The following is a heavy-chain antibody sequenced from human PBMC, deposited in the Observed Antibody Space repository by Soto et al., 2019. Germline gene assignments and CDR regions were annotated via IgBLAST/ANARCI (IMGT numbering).Heavy chain of an antibody. Sequence: DVQLLESGGGLVQPGGSLRLSCAASGFTFSSYAMSWVRQAPGRGLEWVSGISGIGRITHYADSVKGRFTISRDNSQNTLYLQMNSLRAEDTALYYCVKPYFDFWSGYYAAAKEDAFDIWGQGTVVTVSS. V-gene: IGHV3-23*01. CDR2: ISGIGRIT. D-gene: IGHD3-3*01. CDR1: GFTFSSYA. J-gene: IGHJ3*02. CDR3: VKPYFDFWSGYYAAAKEDAFDI.